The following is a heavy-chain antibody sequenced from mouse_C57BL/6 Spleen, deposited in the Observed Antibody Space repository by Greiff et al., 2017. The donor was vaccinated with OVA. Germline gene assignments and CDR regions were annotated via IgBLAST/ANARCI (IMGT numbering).Heavy chain of an antibody. CDR3: ARWNDGYYGWYFDV. V-gene: IGHV1-69*01. Sequence: QVHVKQPGAELVMPGASVKLSCKASGYTFTSYWMHWVKQRPGQGLEWIGEIDPSDSYTNYNQKFKGKSTLTVDKSSSTAYMQLSSLTSEDSAVYYCARWNDGYYGWYFDVWGTGTTVTVSS. CDR1: GYTFTSYW. J-gene: IGHJ1*03. D-gene: IGHD2-3*01. CDR2: IDPSDSYT.